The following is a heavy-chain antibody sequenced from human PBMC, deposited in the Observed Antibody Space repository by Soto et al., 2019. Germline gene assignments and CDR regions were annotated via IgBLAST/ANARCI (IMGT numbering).Heavy chain of an antibody. J-gene: IGHJ2*01. CDR1: GGSISSGGYY. D-gene: IGHD3-16*01. CDR3: ARTFNDRSTWYFDL. CDR2: IYYSGST. V-gene: IGHV4-31*03. Sequence: SETLSLTCTVSGGSISSGGYYWSWIRQHPGKGLEWIRYIYYSGSTYYNPSLKSRVTISVDTSKNQFSLKLSSVTAADTAVYFCARTFNDRSTWYFDLWGRGTLVT.